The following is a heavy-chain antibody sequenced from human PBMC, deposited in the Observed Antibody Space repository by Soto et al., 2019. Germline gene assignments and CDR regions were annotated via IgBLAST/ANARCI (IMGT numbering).Heavy chain of an antibody. CDR3: AAEFLDPTVVNYYYGMDV. V-gene: IGHV1-2*02. D-gene: IGHD4-17*01. Sequence: ASVKVSCKASGYTFTGYYMHWVRQAPGQGLEWMGWINPNSGGTNYAQKFQGRVTMTRDTSISTAYMELSRLRSDDTAAYYCAAEFLDPTVVNYYYGMDVWGQGTTVTGLL. CDR2: INPNSGGT. CDR1: GYTFTGYY. J-gene: IGHJ6*02.